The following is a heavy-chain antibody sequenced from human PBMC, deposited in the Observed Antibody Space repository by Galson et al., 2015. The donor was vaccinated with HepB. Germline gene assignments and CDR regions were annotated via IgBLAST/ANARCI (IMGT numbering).Heavy chain of an antibody. CDR1: GFIFSSYW. Sequence: SLRLSCAASGFIFSSYWMTWVRQAPGKGLEWVANINQDGNKKYYVDSVKGRFAVSRDNAKNSLYLQMDSLRAEDTAVYYCARDPEIGTHGSDDAFDIWGQGTMVTVSS. J-gene: IGHJ3*02. CDR3: ARDPEIGTHGSDDAFDI. CDR2: INQDGNKK. V-gene: IGHV3-7*03. D-gene: IGHD5-24*01.